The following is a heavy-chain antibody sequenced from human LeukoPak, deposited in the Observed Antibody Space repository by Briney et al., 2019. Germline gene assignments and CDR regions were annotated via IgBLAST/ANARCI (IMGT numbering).Heavy chain of an antibody. CDR2: IYYSGST. CDR3: ARAVGTYYYGSGSPFDY. CDR1: GGSISSGGYY. D-gene: IGHD3-10*01. V-gene: IGHV4-31*03. Sequence: PSETLSLTCTVSGGSISSGGYYWSWIRQPPGKGLEWIGYIYYSGSTNYNPSLKSRVTISVDTSKNQFSLKLSSVTAADTAVYYCARAVGTYYYGSGSPFDYWGQGTLVTVSS. J-gene: IGHJ4*02.